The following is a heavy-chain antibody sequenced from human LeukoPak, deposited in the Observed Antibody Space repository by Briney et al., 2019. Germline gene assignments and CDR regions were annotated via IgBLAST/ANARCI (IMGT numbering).Heavy chain of an antibody. CDR2: MNSDGSTT. Sequence: GGSLTLSCAASGFTFSTTWLHWVRQTLGEGLVWVSRMNSDGSTTNYADSVKGRFTISRDNAKSTLYLQMNNLRVEDTAVYYCATAGNYRFDNWGQGTLVTVSP. V-gene: IGHV3-74*01. D-gene: IGHD1-7*01. CDR1: GFTFSTTW. CDR3: ATAGNYRFDN. J-gene: IGHJ4*02.